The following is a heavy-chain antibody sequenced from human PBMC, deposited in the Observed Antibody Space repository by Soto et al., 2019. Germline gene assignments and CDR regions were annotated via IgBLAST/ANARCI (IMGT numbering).Heavy chain of an antibody. J-gene: IGHJ6*02. CDR2: MNPNRGNT. CDR1: GYTFTSYD. D-gene: IGHD6-25*01. CDR3: ASGEKAAYYYGMDV. V-gene: IGHV1-8*01. Sequence: ASVKVSCKASGYTFTSYDINWVRQATGQGLEWMGWMNPNRGNTGYAQKFQGRVTMTRNTSISTAYMELSSLRSEDTAVYYCASGEKAAYYYGMDVWGQGTTVTVSS.